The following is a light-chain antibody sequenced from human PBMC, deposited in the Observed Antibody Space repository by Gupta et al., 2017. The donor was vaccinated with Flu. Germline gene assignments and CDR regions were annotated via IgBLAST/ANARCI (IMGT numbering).Light chain of an antibody. CDR3: QQRDSSSWT. Sequence: DIQMTQSPSSLSASVGDRITITCRAGQSINTYLNWYHQKPGKAPKLLIYAASSLQSGVPSRFSGSGSGTDFTLTISRLQPEDFATYYCQQRDSSSWTFGQGTKVETK. V-gene: IGKV1-39*01. CDR2: AAS. J-gene: IGKJ1*01. CDR1: QSINTY.